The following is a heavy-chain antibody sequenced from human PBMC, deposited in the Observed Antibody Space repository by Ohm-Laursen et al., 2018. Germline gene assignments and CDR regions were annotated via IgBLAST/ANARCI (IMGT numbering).Heavy chain of an antibody. D-gene: IGHD3-22*01. J-gene: IGHJ4*02. Sequence: GSLRLSCAASGFTFSGYYMSWIRQAPGKGLEWVSYISSSGSTIYYADSVKGRFTISRDNAKNSLYLQMNSLRAEDTAVYYCARNRPRYYYDSSAAGGYWGQGTLVTVSS. CDR1: GFTFSGYY. CDR3: ARNRPRYYYDSSAAGGY. CDR2: ISSSGSTI. V-gene: IGHV3-11*01.